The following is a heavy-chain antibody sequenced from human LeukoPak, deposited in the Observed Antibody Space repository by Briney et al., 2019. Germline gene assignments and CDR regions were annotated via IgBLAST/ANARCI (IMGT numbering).Heavy chain of an antibody. V-gene: IGHV3-21*01. CDR1: GFTFSSYV. Sequence: GGSLRLSCAASGFTFSSYVMNWVRQAPGKGLEWVSSISSSSSYIYYADSVKGRFTISRDNSKNTLYLQMNSLRAEDTAVYYCARRTTVTTFGWYFDLWGRGTLVTVSS. CDR2: ISSSSSYI. J-gene: IGHJ2*01. D-gene: IGHD4-17*01. CDR3: ARRTTVTTFGWYFDL.